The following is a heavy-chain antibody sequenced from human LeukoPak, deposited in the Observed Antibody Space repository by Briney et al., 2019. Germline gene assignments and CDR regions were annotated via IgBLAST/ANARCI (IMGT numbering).Heavy chain of an antibody. V-gene: IGHV3-21*01. J-gene: IGHJ4*02. Sequence: PGGSLRLSCAASGFTFSSYSMNWVRQAPGKGLEWVSSISSSSSYIYYADSVKGRFTISRDNAKNSLYLQMNSLRAEDTAVYYCARITGYDSSGFPVDFDYWGQGTLVTVSS. CDR2: ISSSSSYI. CDR1: GFTFSSYS. CDR3: ARITGYDSSGFPVDFDY. D-gene: IGHD3-22*01.